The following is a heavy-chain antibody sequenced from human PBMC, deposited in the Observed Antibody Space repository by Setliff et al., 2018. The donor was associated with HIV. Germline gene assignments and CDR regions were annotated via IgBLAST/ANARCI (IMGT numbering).Heavy chain of an antibody. CDR1: GASFSDYQ. J-gene: IGHJ4*02. CDR2: INHSGST. CDR3: AGGPGTTSIDY. Sequence: SETLSLTCAVYGASFSDYQWNWIRQSPGKGLEWIGEINHSGSTNYNPSLKSRVTMSVDTSKNQFSLKLTSVTAADTAVYYCAGGPGTTSIDYWAQGTLVTVSS. V-gene: IGHV4-34*01. D-gene: IGHD1-26*01.